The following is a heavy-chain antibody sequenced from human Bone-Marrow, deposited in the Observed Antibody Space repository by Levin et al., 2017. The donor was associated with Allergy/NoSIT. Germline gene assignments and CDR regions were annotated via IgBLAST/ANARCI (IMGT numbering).Heavy chain of an antibody. CDR2: LSGSGGIT. J-gene: IGHJ4*02. D-gene: IGHD3-9*01. Sequence: GESLKISCGASGFTFSDYAMAWVRQAPGKGLEWLSGLSGSGGITYYADSVKGRFTISRDNSKNTLYLQMNSLRAEDTAIYYCAKVPTYDILTTYSYFHYWGQGTLVTVSS. CDR1: GFTFSDYA. V-gene: IGHV3-23*01. CDR3: AKVPTYDILTTYSYFHY.